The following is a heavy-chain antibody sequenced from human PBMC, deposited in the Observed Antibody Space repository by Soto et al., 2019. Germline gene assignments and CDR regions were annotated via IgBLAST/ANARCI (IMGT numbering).Heavy chain of an antibody. D-gene: IGHD3-10*01. J-gene: IGHJ5*02. CDR2: INVYNGNT. CDR3: ARGVGSGSYYNQYNWFDP. V-gene: IGHV1-18*01. Sequence: QVQLVQSGGEVKKPGASVKVSCKASGYTFTNYGISWVRQAPGQGLEWMGWINVYNGNTKYAQKVQGRVTMTNDTSTSTAYMELRSLRSDDTAVYYCARGVGSGSYYNQYNWFDPWGQGTLVTVSS. CDR1: GYTFTNYG.